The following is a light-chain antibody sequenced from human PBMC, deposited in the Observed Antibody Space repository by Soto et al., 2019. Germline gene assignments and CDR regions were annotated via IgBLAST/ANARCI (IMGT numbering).Light chain of an antibody. CDR1: QSVSSSY. Sequence: ESVFTHSPSTLSYSLRQRATLSCRASQSVSSSYLAWYQRKPGQAPRLLIYGASSRATGIPDRFSGSGSGTDFTLTISRLESEDFAVYYCQPYGSSPWTVGPGTKVDIK. CDR3: QPYGSSPWT. V-gene: IGKV3-20*01. J-gene: IGKJ1*01. CDR2: GAS.